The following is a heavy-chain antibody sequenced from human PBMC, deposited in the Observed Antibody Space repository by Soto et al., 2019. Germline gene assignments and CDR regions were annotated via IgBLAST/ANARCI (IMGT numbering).Heavy chain of an antibody. CDR1: GYTFTSYG. D-gene: IGHD1-1*01. V-gene: IGHV1-18*01. J-gene: IGHJ4*02. Sequence: QVHLVQSGAEVKKPGASVKVSCTASGYTFTSYGITWVRQAPGQGLELMGWISAHNGNTDYAQKLQGRVIVTRDTSASTAYMELRSLRSDDTAVYYCARGRYGDYWGQGARVTVSS. CDR2: ISAHNGNT. CDR3: ARGRYGDY.